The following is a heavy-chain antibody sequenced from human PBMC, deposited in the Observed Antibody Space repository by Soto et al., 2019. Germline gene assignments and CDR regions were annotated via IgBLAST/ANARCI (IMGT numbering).Heavy chain of an antibody. CDR3: ARDPPGDVYGMDV. CDR1: GFTFSSYS. V-gene: IGHV3-21*01. CDR2: ISSSI. Sequence: EVQLVESGGGLVKPGGSLRLSCAASGFTFSSYSMNWVRQAPGKGLEWVSSISSSIYYADSAKGRFTISRDNAKNSLYLQMNSLRAEDTAVYYCARDPPGDVYGMDVWGPGTTVTVSS. J-gene: IGHJ6*02.